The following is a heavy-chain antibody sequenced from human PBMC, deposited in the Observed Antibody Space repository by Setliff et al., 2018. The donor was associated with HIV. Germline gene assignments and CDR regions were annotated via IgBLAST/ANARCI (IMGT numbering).Heavy chain of an antibody. V-gene: IGHV1-69*10. D-gene: IGHD6-19*01. J-gene: IGHJ4*02. CDR2: IIPLGIA. CDR3: GSSSGWYDSPDY. Sequence: GASVKVSCKASGGTFSSYAISWVRQAPGQGLEWMGGIIPLGIANYAQKFQGRVTITADKSTSTAYMELSSLRSEDTAVYYCGSSSGWYDSPDYWGQGTLVTVSS. CDR1: GGTFSSYA.